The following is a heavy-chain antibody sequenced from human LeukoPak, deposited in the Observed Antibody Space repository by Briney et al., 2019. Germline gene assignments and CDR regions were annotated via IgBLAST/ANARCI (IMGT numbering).Heavy chain of an antibody. D-gene: IGHD5-12*01. CDR1: GFTFDGYA. J-gene: IGHJ6*03. V-gene: IGHV3-43D*03. CDR3: AKDTRRRGYSGYDLYYMDV. CDR2: ISWDGGST. Sequence: GGSLRLSCAASGFTFDGYAMHWVRQAPGKGLEWVSLISWDGGSTYYADSVKGRFTISRDNSKNSLYLQMNSLRAEDTALYYCAKDTRRRGYSGYDLYYMDVWGKGTTVTVSS.